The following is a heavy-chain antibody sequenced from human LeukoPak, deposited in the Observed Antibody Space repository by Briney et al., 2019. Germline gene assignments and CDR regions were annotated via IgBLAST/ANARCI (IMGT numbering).Heavy chain of an antibody. D-gene: IGHD3-3*01. J-gene: IGHJ6*02. CDR3: ARGGYDFWSGYYPARGYGMDV. CDR2: INHSGST. Sequence: SETLSLTCTVSGGSISSYYWSWIRQPPGKGLEWIGEINHSGSTNYNPSLKSRVTISVDTSKNQFSLKLSSVTAADTAVYYCARGGYDFWSGYYPARGYGMDVWGQGTTVTVSS. CDR1: GGSISSYY. V-gene: IGHV4-34*01.